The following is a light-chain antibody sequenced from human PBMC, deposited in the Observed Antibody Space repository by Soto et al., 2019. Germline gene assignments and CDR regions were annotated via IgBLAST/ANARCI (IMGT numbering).Light chain of an antibody. CDR3: QQYGSSLGVT. V-gene: IGKV3-20*01. CDR1: QSVKSTS. J-gene: IGKJ4*01. CDR2: GAS. Sequence: VLTQSPGTLSLSPGERATLSCRASQSVKSTSLAWYQQKPAQAPRLLIYGASSRATGIPGRFSGSGSGTDFTLTISRLEPEDFAVYYCQQYGSSLGVTFGGGTKVDIK.